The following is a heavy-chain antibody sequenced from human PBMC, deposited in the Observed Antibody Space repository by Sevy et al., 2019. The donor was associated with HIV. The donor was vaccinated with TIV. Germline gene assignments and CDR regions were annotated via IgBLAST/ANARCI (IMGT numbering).Heavy chain of an antibody. CDR2: IKSKTDGGTI. CDR3: ITDPGYRGYDEEVINYYYYGMDV. Sequence: GGSLRLSCAASGFTFSSAWMSWVRLAPGKGLEWVGRIKSKTDGGTIDYAAPVKGRFTISREDSKNTLYLQMNSLKTEDTAVYYCITDPGYRGYDEEVINYYYYGMDVWGQWTTVTDSS. CDR1: GFTFSSAW. J-gene: IGHJ6*02. D-gene: IGHD5-12*01. V-gene: IGHV3-15*01.